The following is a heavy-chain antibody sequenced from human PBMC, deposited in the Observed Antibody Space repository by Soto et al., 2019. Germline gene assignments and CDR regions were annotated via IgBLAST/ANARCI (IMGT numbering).Heavy chain of an antibody. V-gene: IGHV3-30*18. D-gene: IGHD3-10*01. CDR2: ISYDGSNK. CDR1: GFTFSTYG. CDR3: AKDMVLWFGELFM. J-gene: IGHJ4*02. Sequence: QFQLVESGGGVVQPGRSLRLSCAASGFTFSTYGMHWVRQAPGKGLEWVAVISYDGSNKYYADSVKGRFTISRDNSKNTLYLQMNSLRAEDTAVYYCAKDMVLWFGELFMWGQGTLVTVSS.